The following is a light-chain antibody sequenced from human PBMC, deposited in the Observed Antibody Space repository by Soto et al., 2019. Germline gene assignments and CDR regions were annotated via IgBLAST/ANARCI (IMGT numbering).Light chain of an antibody. V-gene: IGKV3-20*01. CDR3: QQYGSSPWT. CDR2: AAS. CDR1: QTVSNNY. J-gene: IGKJ1*01. Sequence: EIVLTQSPGTLSLSPGERATLSCRASQTVSNNYLAWYQQKPGQAPRLLIYAASSRATGIPDRFSGSGSGTDFTLTISRLEPEDFAVYYCQQYGSSPWTFGQGTRWEPN.